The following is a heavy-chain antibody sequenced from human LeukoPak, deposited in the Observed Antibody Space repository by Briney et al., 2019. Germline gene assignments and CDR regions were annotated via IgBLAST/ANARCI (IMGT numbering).Heavy chain of an antibody. J-gene: IGHJ4*02. V-gene: IGHV3-23*01. Sequence: GGSLRLSCAASGFTFSSYAMSWVRQAPGKGLEWVSAISGSGGSTYYADSVKGRFTISRDNSKNTLYLQMNSLRAEDTAVYYCAKGPFRPAYYYDSSGYPYYFDYWGQGTLVTVSS. CDR3: AKGPFRPAYYYDSSGYPYYFDY. CDR2: ISGSGGST. CDR1: GFTFSSYA. D-gene: IGHD3-22*01.